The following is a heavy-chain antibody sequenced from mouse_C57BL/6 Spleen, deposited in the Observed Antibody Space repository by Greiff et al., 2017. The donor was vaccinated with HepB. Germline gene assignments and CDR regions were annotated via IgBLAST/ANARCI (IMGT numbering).Heavy chain of an antibody. Sequence: QVQLKQSGPELVKPGASVKISCKASGYSFTSYYIHWVKQRPGQGLEWIGWIYPGSGNTKYNEKFKGKATLTADTSSSTAYMQLSSLTSEDSAVYYCASTYYGSSPPYWYFDVWGTGTTVTVSS. CDR2: IYPGSGNT. V-gene: IGHV1-66*01. CDR1: GYSFTSYY. CDR3: ASTYYGSSPPYWYFDV. J-gene: IGHJ1*03. D-gene: IGHD1-1*01.